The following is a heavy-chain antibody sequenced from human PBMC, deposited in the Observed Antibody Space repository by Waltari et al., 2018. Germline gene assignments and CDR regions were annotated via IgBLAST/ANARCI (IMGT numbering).Heavy chain of an antibody. CDR1: GGTFSSYT. J-gene: IGHJ4*02. Sequence: QVQLLQSGAEVKKPGSSVKVSCKASGGTFSSYTISWVRQAPGQGLEWMGRIIPILGIANYAQKFQGRVTITADKSTSTAYMELSSLRSEDTAVYYCAREKGGSSPFDYWGQGTLVTVSS. D-gene: IGHD1-26*01. CDR2: IIPILGIA. CDR3: AREKGGSSPFDY. V-gene: IGHV1-69*02.